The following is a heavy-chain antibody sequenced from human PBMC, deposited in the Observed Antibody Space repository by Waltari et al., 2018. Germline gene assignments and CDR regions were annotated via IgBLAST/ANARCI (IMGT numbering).Heavy chain of an antibody. J-gene: IGHJ4*02. D-gene: IGHD4-17*01. V-gene: IGHV4-59*08. CDR2: IDYSGST. CDR1: GGSISSYY. Sequence: QVQLQESGPGLVKPSETLSLTCTVSGGSISSYYWSWIRQPPGKGLEWIGYIDYSGSTYYNPALKSRVTIAVDTSKNQFSLKLSSVTAADTAVYYCAKHDYGDYNFAYWGQGTLVTVSS. CDR3: AKHDYGDYNFAY.